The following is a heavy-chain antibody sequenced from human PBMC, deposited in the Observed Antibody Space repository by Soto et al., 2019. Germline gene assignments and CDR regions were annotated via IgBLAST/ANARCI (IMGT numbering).Heavy chain of an antibody. J-gene: IGHJ5*02. Sequence: QVQLQESGPGLVKPSQTLSLTCTVSGGSINTGGYYWGWIRHLPGEGLEWIGHIFYTGTAYYNPSLRSSVTVSIDTSATQFALHMYSVTAADTAMYYCARRLDDTPETFFNWFDPWGQGILVTVSS. D-gene: IGHD2-15*01. CDR1: GGSINTGGYY. CDR2: IFYTGTA. CDR3: ARRLDDTPETFFNWFDP. V-gene: IGHV4-31*03.